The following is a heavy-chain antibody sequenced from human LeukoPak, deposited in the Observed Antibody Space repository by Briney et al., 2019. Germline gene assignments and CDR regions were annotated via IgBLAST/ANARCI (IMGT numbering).Heavy chain of an antibody. V-gene: IGHV3-23*01. CDR2: ISGSGDAT. Sequence: PGGSLRLSCAASGFTFSNSGMNWVRQAPGKGLEWVSGISGSGDATHYADSVKGRFTSSRDKSKSTLFLQLDSLRDDDTAVYFCAKNAALPYCTSTSCPIDPWGQGTLVTVSS. CDR1: GFTFSNSG. CDR3: AKNAALPYCTSTSCPIDP. D-gene: IGHD2-2*01. J-gene: IGHJ5*02.